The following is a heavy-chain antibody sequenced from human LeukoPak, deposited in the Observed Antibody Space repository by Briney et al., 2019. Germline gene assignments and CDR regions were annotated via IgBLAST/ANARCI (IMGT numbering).Heavy chain of an antibody. CDR2: IWYDGSNK. CDR3: ARDLGYCSSTSCYRSSNWFDP. D-gene: IGHD2-2*01. V-gene: IGHV3-33*01. Sequence: GRSLRLSCAASGFTFSSYGMHWVRQAPGKGLEWVAVIWYDGSNKYSADSVKGRFTISRDNAKNTLYLQMNSLRAEDTAVYYCARDLGYCSSTSCYRSSNWFDPWGQGTLVTVSS. J-gene: IGHJ5*02. CDR1: GFTFSSYG.